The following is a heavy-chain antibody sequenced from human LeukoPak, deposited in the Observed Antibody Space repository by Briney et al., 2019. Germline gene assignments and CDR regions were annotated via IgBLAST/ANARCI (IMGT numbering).Heavy chain of an antibody. D-gene: IGHD3-22*01. J-gene: IGHJ3*01. CDR1: WFTVSRNY. CDR3: ARDGNYYHSSGAHDACDL. Sequence: GALGLSCAASWFTVSRNYMSWVRQAPGKGLEWVSVCYSGGHTYYADSVKGGFTISRDNSKNTLRLQMNRLGVDDTAVYDCARDGNYYHSSGAHDACDLWGRGTMVTVSS. CDR2: CYSGGHT. V-gene: IGHV3-53*01.